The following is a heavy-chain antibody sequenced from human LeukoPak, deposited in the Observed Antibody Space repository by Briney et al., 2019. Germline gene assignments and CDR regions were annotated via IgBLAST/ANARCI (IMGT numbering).Heavy chain of an antibody. V-gene: IGHV4-59*08. J-gene: IGHJ4*02. CDR2: IYYSGST. CDR3: ARRSGAVADY. D-gene: IGHD6-19*01. CDR1: GGSISSYY. Sequence: SETLSLTCTVSGGSISSYYWSWIRQPPGKGLEWIGYIYYSGSTNYNPSLKSRVTISVDTSKDQFSLKLSSVTAADTAVYYCARRSGAVADYWGQGTLVTVSS.